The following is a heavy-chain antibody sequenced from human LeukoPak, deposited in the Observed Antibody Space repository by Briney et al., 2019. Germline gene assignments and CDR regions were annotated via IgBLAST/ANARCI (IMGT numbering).Heavy chain of an antibody. D-gene: IGHD2-15*01. CDR3: AREGRCSGGSCYLGAFDI. Sequence: ASVNVSCKASGYTFSSYDINWVRQAPGQGLEWMGWMHPNSGNTGYAQKFQDRVTITRNTSISTAYMELSSLRSEDTAVYYCAREGRCSGGSCYLGAFDIWGQGTMVTVSS. V-gene: IGHV1-8*03. CDR2: MHPNSGNT. J-gene: IGHJ3*02. CDR1: GYTFSSYD.